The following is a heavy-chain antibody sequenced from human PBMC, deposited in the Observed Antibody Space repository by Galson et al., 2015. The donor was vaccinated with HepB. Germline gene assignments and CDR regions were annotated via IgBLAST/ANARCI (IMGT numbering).Heavy chain of an antibody. D-gene: IGHD6-19*01. V-gene: IGHV3-21*01. CDR3: ASQSPDGYSSGWGHFDY. Sequence: SLRLSCATSEFTFSHYSMNWVRQAPGKGLEWVSSISGGSSYIYYADSVKGRFTISRDNAKNSLYLQMNSLRAEDTAVYYCASQSPDGYSSGWGHFDYWGQGTLVAVSS. CDR1: EFTFSHYS. CDR2: ISGGSSYI. J-gene: IGHJ4*02.